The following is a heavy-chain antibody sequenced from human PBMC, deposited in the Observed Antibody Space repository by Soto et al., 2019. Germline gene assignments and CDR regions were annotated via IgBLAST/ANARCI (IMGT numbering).Heavy chain of an antibody. CDR3: ARDLTIVPATHPRLENYGMNV. CDR1: GYSFTSYG. CDR2: ISPYNGHT. J-gene: IGHJ6*02. D-gene: IGHD2-15*01. Sequence: ASVKVSCKASGYSFTSYGISWVRRAPGQGLEWMGWISPYNGHTQFVERFQGRVTMTTDTSTKTAYMELRNLRSDDTAHYYCARDLTIVPATHPRLENYGMNVWGQGTTVTVAS. V-gene: IGHV1-18*01.